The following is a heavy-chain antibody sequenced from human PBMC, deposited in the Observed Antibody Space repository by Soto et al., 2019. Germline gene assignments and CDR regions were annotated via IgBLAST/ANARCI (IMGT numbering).Heavy chain of an antibody. Sequence: QVQLQQWGAGLLKPSETLSLTCAVYGGSFSGYYWSWIRQPPGKGLEWIGEINHSGSTNYNPSLKSRVTISVDTSKNQFSLKLSSVTAADTAVYYCARLVVRKYDYVWGNYYYYYGMDVWGQGTTVTVSS. V-gene: IGHV4-34*01. D-gene: IGHD3-16*01. CDR2: INHSGST. CDR1: GGSFSGYY. CDR3: ARLVVRKYDYVWGNYYYYYGMDV. J-gene: IGHJ6*02.